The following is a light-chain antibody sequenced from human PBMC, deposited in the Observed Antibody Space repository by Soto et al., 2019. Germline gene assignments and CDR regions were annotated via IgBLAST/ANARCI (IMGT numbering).Light chain of an antibody. CDR1: QSVRIF. V-gene: IGKV3-11*01. Sequence: ETVLTQSPATPSLSPGETAPPSCRASQSVRIFLAWYQQKPGQTPRLLIYDASNRATGIPARFSGSGSGTDFTLTISSLEPEDFAVYYCQHRNNWHITFGQGTRLEIK. J-gene: IGKJ5*01. CDR3: QHRNNWHIT. CDR2: DAS.